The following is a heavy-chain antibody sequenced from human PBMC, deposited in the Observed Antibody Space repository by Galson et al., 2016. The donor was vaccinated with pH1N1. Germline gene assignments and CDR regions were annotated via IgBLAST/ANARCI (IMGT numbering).Heavy chain of an antibody. D-gene: IGHD3-3*01. CDR2: ISPSGGST. Sequence: SLRLSCAVSGFTFTDYFMSWIRQASGKGLEWISYISPSGGSTSFADSVRGRFTISRDNAKNVLFLQMNSLRAEDTAVYYCAKSSWSPYYYMDVWGNGTTVTVSS. V-gene: IGHV3-11*04. CDR1: GFTFTDYF. CDR3: AKSSWSPYYYMDV. J-gene: IGHJ6*03.